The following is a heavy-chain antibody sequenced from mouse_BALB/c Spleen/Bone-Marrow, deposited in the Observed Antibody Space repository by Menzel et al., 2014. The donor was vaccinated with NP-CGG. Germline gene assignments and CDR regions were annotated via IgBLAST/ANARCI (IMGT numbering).Heavy chain of an antibody. CDR1: GFTFTDYY. D-gene: IGHD4-1*01. Sequence: EVHLVESGGGLVQPGGSLRLSCATSGFTFTDYYVNWVRQPPGKALEWLGFIRNKAYGYTTEYSASVKGRFTVSRDNSQSILYLQMNTLRAEDSATYYCARDMGGILFDSWGQGTTLTVSS. CDR2: IRNKAYGYTT. CDR3: ARDMGGILFDS. V-gene: IGHV7-3*02. J-gene: IGHJ2*01.